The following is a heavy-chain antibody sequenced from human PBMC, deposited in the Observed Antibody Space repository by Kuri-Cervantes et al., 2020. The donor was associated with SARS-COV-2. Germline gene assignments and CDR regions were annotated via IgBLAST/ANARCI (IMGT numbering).Heavy chain of an antibody. Sequence: ASVKVSCKASGYTFTGYYMHWVRQAPGQGLESMGWINPNSGGTNYAQKFQGRVTMTRDTSISTAYMELSRLRSDDTAVYYCARGRQVRLRFLEWLFEWFDPWGQGTLVTVSS. CDR3: ARGRQVRLRFLEWLFEWFDP. V-gene: IGHV1-2*02. D-gene: IGHD3-3*01. CDR2: INPNSGGT. J-gene: IGHJ5*02. CDR1: GYTFTGYY.